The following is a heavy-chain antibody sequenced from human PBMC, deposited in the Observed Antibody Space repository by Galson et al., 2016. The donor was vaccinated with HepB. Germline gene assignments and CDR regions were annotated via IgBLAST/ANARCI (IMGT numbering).Heavy chain of an antibody. CDR2: IYYSGRT. J-gene: IGHJ4*02. CDR3: ARVQTGMIYSFDY. Sequence: SETLSLTCSVSGGSISGYYWSWMRQPPGKGLEWIGYIYYSGRTKYNPSLESRVTISVDTSKNQFSLRLSLATAADTAVYYCARVQTGMIYSFDYWGQGTLVTVSS. D-gene: IGHD1-1*01. V-gene: IGHV4-59*01. CDR1: GGSISGYY.